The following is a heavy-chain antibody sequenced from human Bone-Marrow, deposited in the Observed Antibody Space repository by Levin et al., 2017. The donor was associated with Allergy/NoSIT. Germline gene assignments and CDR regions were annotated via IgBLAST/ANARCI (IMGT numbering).Heavy chain of an antibody. Sequence: SGGSLRLSCAASGFTFGSYAMTWVRQAPGKGLEWVSSISETDGSETDGSTFYAESVEGRFTISRDNFNNMLYLQMNSLRTDDTAIYYCTKEGLEAGLDYWGRGTLVTVSS. D-gene: IGHD6-13*01. CDR2: ISETDGSETDGST. J-gene: IGHJ4*02. CDR3: TKEGLEAGLDY. CDR1: GFTFGSYA. V-gene: IGHV3-23*01.